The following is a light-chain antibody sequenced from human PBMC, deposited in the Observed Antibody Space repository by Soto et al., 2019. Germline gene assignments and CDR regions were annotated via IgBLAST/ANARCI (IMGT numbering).Light chain of an antibody. J-gene: IGLJ1*01. Sequence: VLTQPPSVSGAPGQWVTISCTGSSSNIGAGYDVHWYQQLPGTAPKLLIYGNSNRPSGVPDRFSGSKSGTSASLAITGLQAEDEADYYCQSYDSSMSGYVFGTGTKVTVL. CDR1: SSNIGAGYD. V-gene: IGLV1-40*01. CDR3: QSYDSSMSGYV. CDR2: GNS.